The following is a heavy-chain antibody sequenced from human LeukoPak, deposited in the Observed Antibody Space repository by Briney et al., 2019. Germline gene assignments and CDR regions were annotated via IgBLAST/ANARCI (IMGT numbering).Heavy chain of an antibody. D-gene: IGHD3-3*01. V-gene: IGHV1-69*05. CDR1: VGTFSSYV. CDR2: IIPIFGTA. Sequence: SVKVSCKASVGTFSSYVISWVRQAPGQGLEWVGGIIPIFGTANYAQKFQDRVTITTDESTSTAYMELSSLRSEDTAVYYCARSRFSLGKTRHMDVWGQGTTVTVSS. CDR3: ARSRFSLGKTRHMDV. J-gene: IGHJ6*02.